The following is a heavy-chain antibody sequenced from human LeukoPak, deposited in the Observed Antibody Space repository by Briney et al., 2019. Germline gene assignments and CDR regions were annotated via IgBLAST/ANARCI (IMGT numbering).Heavy chain of an antibody. V-gene: IGHV3-23*01. CDR1: GFTFSSYA. D-gene: IGHD3-10*01. CDR2: ISGSGGST. Sequence: GGSLRLSCAASGFTFSSYAMSWVRQAPGKGLEWVPAISGSGGSTYYADSVKGRFTISRDNSKNTLYLQMNSLRAEDTAVYYCAKDVRGITMVRGVITPGYWGQGTLVTVSS. J-gene: IGHJ4*02. CDR3: AKDVRGITMVRGVITPGY.